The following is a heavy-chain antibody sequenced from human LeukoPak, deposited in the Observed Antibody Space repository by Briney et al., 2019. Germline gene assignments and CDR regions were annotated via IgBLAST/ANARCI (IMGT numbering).Heavy chain of an antibody. CDR2: INHSGST. J-gene: IGHJ4*02. CDR1: GGSISTYY. D-gene: IGHD2-15*01. CDR3: ARTQTLYCSGGSCYSPYFDY. Sequence: PSETLSLTCTVSGGSISTYYWSWIRQPPGKGLEWIGEINHSGSTNYNPSLKSRVTISVDTSKNQFSLKLSSVTAADTAVYYCARTQTLYCSGGSCYSPYFDYWGQGTLVTVSS. V-gene: IGHV4-34*01.